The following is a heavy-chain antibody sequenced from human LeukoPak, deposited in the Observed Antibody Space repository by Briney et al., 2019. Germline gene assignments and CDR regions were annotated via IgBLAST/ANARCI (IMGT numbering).Heavy chain of an antibody. CDR3: ARARYIVVVVAATNWFDP. CDR2: IYYSGNT. J-gene: IGHJ5*02. Sequence: SGTLSLSCTVSGGSISSSSYYWGCIRQPPGKGLGWNGSIYYSGNTYYNPSIKSCVTISVDTSKNPFSLKLSSVTAADTAVYYCARARYIVVVVAATNWFDPWGQGTLVTVSS. D-gene: IGHD2-15*01. CDR1: GGSISSSSYY. V-gene: IGHV4-39*01.